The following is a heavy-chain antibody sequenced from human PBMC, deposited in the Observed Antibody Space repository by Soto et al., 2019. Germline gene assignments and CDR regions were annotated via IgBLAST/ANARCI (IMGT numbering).Heavy chain of an antibody. CDR3: AADSRYCSGGNCEDY. D-gene: IGHD2-15*01. CDR2: IVVGSGHT. J-gene: IGHJ4*02. V-gene: IGHV1-58*02. CDR1: GFTFTSSA. Sequence: QMQLVQSGPEVKKPGTSVKVSCKASGFTFTSSAMQWVRQARGQRLEWIGWIVVGSGHTNYAQKFQERVTITRDMSTSTADRELSSLRSEDTAVYYCAADSRYCSGGNCEDYWGQGTLVTVSS.